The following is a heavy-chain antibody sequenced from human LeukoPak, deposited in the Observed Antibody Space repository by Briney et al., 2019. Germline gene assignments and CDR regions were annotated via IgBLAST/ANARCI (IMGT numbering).Heavy chain of an antibody. CDR2: ISSSGSTI. CDR1: GFTFSDYY. Sequence: PGGSLRLSCAASGFTFSDYYMSWIRQAPGKGLEWVSYISSSGSTIYYADSVKGRFTIPRDNAKNSLYLQMNSLRAEDTAVYYCARDKRDFWSGYHGQYYYYGMDVWGQGTTVTVSS. J-gene: IGHJ6*02. CDR3: ARDKRDFWSGYHGQYYYYGMDV. V-gene: IGHV3-11*01. D-gene: IGHD3-3*01.